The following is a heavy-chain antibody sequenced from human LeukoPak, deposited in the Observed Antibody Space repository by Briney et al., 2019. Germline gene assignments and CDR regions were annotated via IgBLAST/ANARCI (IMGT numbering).Heavy chain of an antibody. V-gene: IGHV4-39*01. CDR3: ARHGGTVTFPVVDY. D-gene: IGHD4-11*01. CDR1: GFTFSSYA. Sequence: GSLRLSCAASGFTFSSYAMSWVRQPPGKGLEWIGSIYYSGSTYYNPSLKSRVTISVDTSKNQFSLKLSSVTAADTAVYYCARHGGTVTFPVVDYWGQGTLVTVSS. J-gene: IGHJ4*02. CDR2: IYYSGST.